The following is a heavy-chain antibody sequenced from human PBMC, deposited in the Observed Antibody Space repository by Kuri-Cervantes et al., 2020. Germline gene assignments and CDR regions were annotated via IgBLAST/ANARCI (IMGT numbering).Heavy chain of an antibody. V-gene: IGHV4-39*07. CDR1: GGSISSSSYY. CDR2: IYYSGST. CDR3: ARVPSGWYLFDY. J-gene: IGHJ4*02. D-gene: IGHD6-19*01. Sequence: SETLSLTCTVSGGSISSSSYYWGWIRQPPGKGLEWIGSIYYSGSTYYNPSLKSRVTISVDTSKNQFSLKLSSVTAADTAVYYCARVPSGWYLFDYWGQGTLVTVSS.